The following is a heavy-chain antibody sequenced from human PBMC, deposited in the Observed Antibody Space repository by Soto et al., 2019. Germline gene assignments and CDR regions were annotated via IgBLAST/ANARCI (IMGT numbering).Heavy chain of an antibody. CDR1: GGTFSSYA. V-gene: IGHV1-69*06. J-gene: IGHJ6*02. D-gene: IGHD2-2*01. CDR3: ANDDVRRYCSSTCCLSGYYGMDV. CDR2: IIPIFGTA. Sequence: QVQLVQSGAEVKKPGSSVKVSCKASGGTFSSYAISWVRQAPGQGLEWMGGIIPIFGTANYAQKFQGRVTITADKSTSTAYMELSSLRSEDTAVYYCANDDVRRYCSSTCCLSGYYGMDVWGQGTTVTVSS.